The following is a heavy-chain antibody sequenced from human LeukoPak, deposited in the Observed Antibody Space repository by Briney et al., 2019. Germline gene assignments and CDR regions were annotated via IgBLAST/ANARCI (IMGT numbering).Heavy chain of an antibody. Sequence: GGSLRLSCAASGFTFTIYGMTWVRQAPGKGLEWVSAISSSGGSTYYADSVKGRFIISRDNSKNTLYLQMNSLRAEDTAVYYCAREVGAYDIWGQGTMVTVSS. CDR3: AREVGAYDI. V-gene: IGHV3-23*01. CDR1: GFTFTIYG. J-gene: IGHJ3*02. CDR2: ISSSGGST. D-gene: IGHD1-26*01.